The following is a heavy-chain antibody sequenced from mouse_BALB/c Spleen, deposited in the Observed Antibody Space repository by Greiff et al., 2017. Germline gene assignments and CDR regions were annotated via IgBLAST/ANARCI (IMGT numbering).Heavy chain of an antibody. J-gene: IGHJ3*01. Sequence: EVEVVESGGGLVKPGGSLKLSCAASGFTFSSYAMSWVRQTPEKRLEWDASISSGGSTYYPDSVKGRFTISRDNARNILYLQMSSLRSEDTAMYYCARKGYDYDSAWFAYWGQGTLVTVSA. CDR2: ISSGGST. CDR1: GFTFSSYA. V-gene: IGHV5-6-5*01. CDR3: ARKGYDYDSAWFAY. D-gene: IGHD2-4*01.